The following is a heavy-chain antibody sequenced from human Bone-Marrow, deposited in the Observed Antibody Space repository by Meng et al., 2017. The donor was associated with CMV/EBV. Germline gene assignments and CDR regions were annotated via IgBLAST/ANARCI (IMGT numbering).Heavy chain of an antibody. CDR2: INPNSGGT. D-gene: IGHD2-2*01. CDR1: GYTFTGYY. CDR3: AREDIVVVPAAMGGAYYNYGMDV. J-gene: IGHJ6*02. Sequence: ASVKVSCKASGYTFTGYYMHWVRQAPGQGLEWMGWINPNSGGTNYAQKFQGRVTMTRDTSISTAYMELSRLRSDDTAVYYCAREDIVVVPAAMGGAYYNYGMDVWGQGTTVTVSS. V-gene: IGHV1-2*02.